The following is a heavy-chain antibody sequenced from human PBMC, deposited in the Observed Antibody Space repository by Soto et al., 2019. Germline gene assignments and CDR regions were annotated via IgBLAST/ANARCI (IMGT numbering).Heavy chain of an antibody. J-gene: IGHJ4*02. CDR3: ARVPSSSGGVGFDY. Sequence: QVQLQESGPGLVKPSETLSLTCTVSGGSVSSGSYYWSWIRQPPGKGLEWIGYIYYSGSTNYNPSLQRRVTISVETSKDQFSLKLSSVTAADTAVYCCARVPSSSGGVGFDYWGQGTLVTVCS. D-gene: IGHD6-13*01. V-gene: IGHV4-61*01. CDR2: IYYSGST. CDR1: GGSVSSGSYY.